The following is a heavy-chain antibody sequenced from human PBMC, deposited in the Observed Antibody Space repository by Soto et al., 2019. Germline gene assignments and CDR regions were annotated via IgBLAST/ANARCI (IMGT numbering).Heavy chain of an antibody. J-gene: IGHJ5*02. Sequence: ASETLSLTCTVSGGSISSSSYYWGWIRQPPGKGLEWIGSIYYSGSTYYNPSLKSRVTISVDTSKNQFSLKLSSVTAADTAVYYCARPSGRITIFGVVIGQFDPPGQVTLVTVSS. D-gene: IGHD3-3*01. CDR1: GGSISSSSYY. V-gene: IGHV4-39*01. CDR2: IYYSGST. CDR3: ARPSGRITIFGVVIGQFDP.